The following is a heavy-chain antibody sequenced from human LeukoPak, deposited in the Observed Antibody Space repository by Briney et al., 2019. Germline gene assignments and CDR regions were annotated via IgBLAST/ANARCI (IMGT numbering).Heavy chain of an antibody. CDR3: ARGGSTGPHWFDP. V-gene: IGHV1-46*01. D-gene: IGHD2-8*02. CDR1: GYTFTSSH. J-gene: IGHJ5*02. Sequence: ASVKVSCKASGYTFTSSHMHWVRQAPGQGLEWMGIINPNGGSTNYAQKFQGRVTLTRDMSTSTVYMELSSLRSEDTAVYYCARGGSTGPHWFDPWGQGTLVTASS. CDR2: INPNGGST.